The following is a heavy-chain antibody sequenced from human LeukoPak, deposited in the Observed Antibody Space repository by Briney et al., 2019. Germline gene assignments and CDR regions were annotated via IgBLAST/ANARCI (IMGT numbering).Heavy chain of an antibody. CDR2: IYYSGST. CDR1: GGSISSYY. V-gene: IGHV4-59*01. J-gene: IGHJ5*02. CDR3: ARSRGATRGWFDP. D-gene: IGHD1-26*01. Sequence: SETLSLTCTVSGGSISSYYWSWIRQPPGKGLEWIGYIYYSGSTNYNPSLKSRVTISVDTSKNQFSLKLSPVTAADTAVYYCARSRGATRGWFDPWGQGTLVTVSS.